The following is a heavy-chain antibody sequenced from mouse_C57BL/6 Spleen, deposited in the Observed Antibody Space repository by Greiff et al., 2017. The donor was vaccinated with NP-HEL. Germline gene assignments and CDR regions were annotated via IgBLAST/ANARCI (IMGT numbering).Heavy chain of an antibody. CDR2: IDPETGGT. D-gene: IGHD2-5*01. V-gene: IGHV1-15*01. CDR3: TPYYSNYVGWYFDV. CDR1: GYTFTDYE. Sequence: ESGAELVRPGASVTLSCKASGYTFTDYEMHWVKQTPVHGLEWIGAIDPETGGTAYNQKFKGKAILTADKSSSTAYMELRSLTSEDSAVYYCTPYYSNYVGWYFDVWGTGTTVTVSS. J-gene: IGHJ1*03.